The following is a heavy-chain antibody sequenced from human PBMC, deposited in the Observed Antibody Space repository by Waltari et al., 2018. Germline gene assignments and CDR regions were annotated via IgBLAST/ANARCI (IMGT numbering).Heavy chain of an antibody. V-gene: IGHV3-21*01. CDR3: ARGLYSSSWFPFDY. CDR2: ISSSSSYI. D-gene: IGHD6-13*01. J-gene: IGHJ4*02. CDR1: GGSISSYY. Sequence: VQLQESGPGLVKPSETLSLTCTVSGGSISSYYWSWIRQPPGKGLEWVSSISSSSSYIYYADSVKGRFTISRDNAKNSLYLQMNSLRAEDTAVYYCARGLYSSSWFPFDYWGQGTLVTVSS.